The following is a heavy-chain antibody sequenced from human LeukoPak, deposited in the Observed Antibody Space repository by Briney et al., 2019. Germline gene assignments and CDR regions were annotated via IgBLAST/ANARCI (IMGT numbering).Heavy chain of an antibody. V-gene: IGHV4-34*01. J-gene: IGHJ4*02. Sequence: SETLSLTCAVYGGSFSGYYWSWIRQPPGKGLEWIGEINHSGSTNYNPSLKSRVTISVDTSKNQFSLKLSSVTAADTAVYYCARRRPPGYYDSSALIDYWGQGTLVTVSS. D-gene: IGHD3-22*01. CDR2: INHSGST. CDR1: GGSFSGYY. CDR3: ARRRPPGYYDSSALIDY.